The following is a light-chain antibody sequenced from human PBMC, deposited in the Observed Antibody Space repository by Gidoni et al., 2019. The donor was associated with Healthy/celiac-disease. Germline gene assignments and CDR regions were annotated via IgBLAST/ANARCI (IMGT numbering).Light chain of an antibody. Sequence: DIQMTQSPSSQSASVGDRVTITCRASQSISSYLNWYQQKPGKAPKLLIYAASSLQSGVPSRFSGSGSETDFTLTISSLQPEDFASYYCQQSYSTPRTFGQGTKVEIK. CDR1: QSISSY. V-gene: IGKV1-39*01. CDR2: AAS. J-gene: IGKJ1*01. CDR3: QQSYSTPRT.